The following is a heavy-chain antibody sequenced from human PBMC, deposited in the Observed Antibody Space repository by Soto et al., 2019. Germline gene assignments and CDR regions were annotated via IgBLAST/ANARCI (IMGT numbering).Heavy chain of an antibody. D-gene: IGHD3-16*01. V-gene: IGHV4-4*02. CDR2: IHQSGDT. CDR3: ATSTSVFGIVTFY. Sequence: QVQLKESGPGLVTPWGTLSLTCAVSGDSVSNGNWWCWVRQPPGRGLEWVGEIHQSGDTNYNPSLKSRVTVSADRSNTQYFLRLNSVTASATAMYYCATSTSVFGIVTFYWGQGILVTVSS. CDR1: GDSVSNGNW. J-gene: IGHJ4*02.